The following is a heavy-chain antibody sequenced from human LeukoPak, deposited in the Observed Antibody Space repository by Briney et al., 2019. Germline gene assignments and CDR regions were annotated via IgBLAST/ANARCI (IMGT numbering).Heavy chain of an antibody. CDR1: GFTLCEYW. CDR3: ARDGYLDY. CDR2: IKRDGSDK. Sequence: GESLRLSCAASGFTLCEYWMAWVPHAPGRGLEWVAHIKRDGSDKNYVDPVKGRFTISRDNAKNSVYLQMNSLRVEDTATYYCARDGYLDYWGQGTLVTVSS. D-gene: IGHD5-18*01. V-gene: IGHV3-7*05. J-gene: IGHJ4*02.